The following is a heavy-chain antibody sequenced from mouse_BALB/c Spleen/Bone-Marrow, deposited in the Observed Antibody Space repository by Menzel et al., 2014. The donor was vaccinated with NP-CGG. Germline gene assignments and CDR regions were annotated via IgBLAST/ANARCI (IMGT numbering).Heavy chain of an antibody. CDR2: IYPGDGDT. Sequence: QVQLKQSGAELARPGASVKLSCKASGCTFTSYWMQWVKQRPGQGLEWIGAIYPGDGDTRYTQKFKGKATLTADKSSSTAYMQLSSLASEDSAVYYCARGFPFDYWGQGTTLTVSS. V-gene: IGHV1-87*01. J-gene: IGHJ2*01. CDR1: GCTFTSYW. CDR3: ARGFPFDY.